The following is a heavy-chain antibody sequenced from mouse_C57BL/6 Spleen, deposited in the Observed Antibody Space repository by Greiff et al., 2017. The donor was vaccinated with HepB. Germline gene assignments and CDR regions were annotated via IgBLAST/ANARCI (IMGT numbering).Heavy chain of an antibody. Sequence: QVQLQQSGAELVKPGASVKISCKASGYAFSSYWMNWVKQRPGKGLEWIGQIYPGDGDTNYNGKFKGKAILTADKSSSTAYMQLSSLTSEDSAVYFCARSEYYGSSYWYFDVWGTGTTVTVSS. CDR2: IYPGDGDT. CDR3: ARSEYYGSSYWYFDV. CDR1: GYAFSSYW. D-gene: IGHD1-1*01. V-gene: IGHV1-80*01. J-gene: IGHJ1*03.